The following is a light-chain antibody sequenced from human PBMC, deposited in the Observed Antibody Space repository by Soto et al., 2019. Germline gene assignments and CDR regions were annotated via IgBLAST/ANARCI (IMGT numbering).Light chain of an antibody. CDR3: QQYHNWPIT. Sequence: ETVLTQSPGTLSLSPGERATLSCRASQSVSSNLAWHQQKPGQAPRILMYDASTRATGISARFSGSGSGTEFTLTISSLQSEDFAVYYCQQYHNWPITFGQGTRLEIK. J-gene: IGKJ5*01. CDR1: QSVSSN. V-gene: IGKV3-15*01. CDR2: DAS.